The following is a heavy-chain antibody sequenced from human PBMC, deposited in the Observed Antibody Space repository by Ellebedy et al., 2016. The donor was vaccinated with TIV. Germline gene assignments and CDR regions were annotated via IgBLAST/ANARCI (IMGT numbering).Heavy chain of an antibody. CDR3: ARGLGGYCSGGSCYTRYYYYGMDV. J-gene: IGHJ6*02. CDR1: GGSFSGYY. V-gene: IGHV4-34*01. D-gene: IGHD2-15*01. CDR2: INHSGST. Sequence: SETLSLTXAVYGGSFSGYYWSWIRQPPGKGLEWIGEINHSGSTNYNPSLKSRVTISVDTSKNQFSLKLSSVTAADTAVYYCARGLGGYCSGGSCYTRYYYYGMDVWGQGTTVTVSS.